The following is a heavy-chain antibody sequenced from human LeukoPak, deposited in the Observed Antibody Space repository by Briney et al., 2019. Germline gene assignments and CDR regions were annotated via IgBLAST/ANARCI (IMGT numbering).Heavy chain of an antibody. J-gene: IGHJ6*03. CDR1: GYTFTASD. CDR3: ARGPQERLRFLEWLLFGYYYYYMDV. Sequence: ASVKVSCKASGYTFTASDINWVRQATGQGLEWMGWISAYNGNTNYAQKLQGRVTMTTDTSTSTAYMELRSLRSDDTAVYYCARGPQERLRFLEWLLFGYYYYYMDVWGKGTTVTVSS. CDR2: ISAYNGNT. D-gene: IGHD3-3*01. V-gene: IGHV1-18*01.